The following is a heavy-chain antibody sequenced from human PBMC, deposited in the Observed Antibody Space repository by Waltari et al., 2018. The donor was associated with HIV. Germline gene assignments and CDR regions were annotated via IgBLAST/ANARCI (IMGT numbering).Heavy chain of an antibody. D-gene: IGHD2-15*01. CDR2: MSHNGNTK. V-gene: IGHV3-30*18. J-gene: IGHJ4*02. CDR1: GFTFRSYG. Sequence: QVLLVESGGGVVQPGKSLRLPCAASGFTFRSYGMHWVRQSPGKGLEWVAFMSHNGNTKYYAESVKCRFTISRDNSKNTLYLEMNNLRLDDTAIYYCAKDRDPYNVVEIYGMFDSWGQGTLVTVSS. CDR3: AKDRDPYNVVEIYGMFDS.